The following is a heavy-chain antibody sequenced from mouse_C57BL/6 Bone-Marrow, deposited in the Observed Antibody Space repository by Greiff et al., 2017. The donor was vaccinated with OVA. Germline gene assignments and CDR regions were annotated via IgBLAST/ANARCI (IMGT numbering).Heavy chain of an antibody. V-gene: IGHV6-6*01. D-gene: IGHD1-1*01. CDR2: IRNKANNHAT. CDR1: GFTFSDAW. Sequence: EVHLVESGGGLVQPGGSMKLSCAASGFTFSDAWMDWVRQSPEKGLEWVAEIRNKANNHATYYAESVKGRFTISRDDSKSSVYLQMNSLRAEDTGIYYCTRPNYYGSSYYYAMDYWGQGTSVTVSS. J-gene: IGHJ4*01. CDR3: TRPNYYGSSYYYAMDY.